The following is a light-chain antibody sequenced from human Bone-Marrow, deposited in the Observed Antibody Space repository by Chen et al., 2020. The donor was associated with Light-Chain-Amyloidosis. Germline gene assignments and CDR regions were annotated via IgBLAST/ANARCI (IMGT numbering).Light chain of an antibody. J-gene: IGLJ1*01. CDR1: RSDVGSYKY. CDR3: NSYTSRGTDV. CDR2: AVS. Sequence: QSALTPPPSVSGAPGQSVTISYTGTRSDVGSYKYVSWLQQHPGKCPKLMIFAVSNRPSGVTNRSACSTSGHTASLTISELQAEDEADYYCNSYTSRGTDVFGTGTKVTVL. V-gene: IGLV2-14*03.